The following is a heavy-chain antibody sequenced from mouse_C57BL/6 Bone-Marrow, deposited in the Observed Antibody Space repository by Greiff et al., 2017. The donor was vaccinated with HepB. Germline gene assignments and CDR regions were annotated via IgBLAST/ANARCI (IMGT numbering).Heavy chain of an antibody. D-gene: IGHD2-9*01. CDR2: IYPGSGNT. CDR3: VREAYYGYTWFAY. CDR1: GYTFTDYY. Sequence: VQLQQSGAELVRPGASVKLSCKASGYTFTDYYINWVKQRPGQGLEWIARIYPGSGNTYYNEKFKGKATLTAEKSSSTAYMQLSSLTSEDSAVYFCVREAYYGYTWFAYWGQGTLVTVSA. V-gene: IGHV1-76*01. J-gene: IGHJ3*01.